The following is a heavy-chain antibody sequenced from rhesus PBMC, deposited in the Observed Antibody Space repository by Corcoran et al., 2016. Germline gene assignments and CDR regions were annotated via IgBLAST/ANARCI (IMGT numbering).Heavy chain of an antibody. CDR1: GGSFSSYW. J-gene: IGHJ4*01. CDR3: AREGGIAAAGVDY. D-gene: IGHD6-25*01. Sequence: QVQLQESGPGLVKPSETLSLTCAVSGGSFSSYWWSWIRQPPGKGLEWVGEINGNSWTTNYNHSLKVRVTISKDASKNQFSLKLSSVTAADTAVYYCAREGGIAAAGVDYWGQGVLVTVSS. CDR2: INGNSWTT. V-gene: IGHV4-80*01.